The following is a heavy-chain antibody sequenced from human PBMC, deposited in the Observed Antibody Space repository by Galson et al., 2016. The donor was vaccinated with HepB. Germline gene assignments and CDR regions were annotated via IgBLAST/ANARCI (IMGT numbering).Heavy chain of an antibody. V-gene: IGHV1-69*13. CDR2: ISPQFGTV. J-gene: IGHJ6*02. CDR1: GYRFHTYG. D-gene: IGHD6-13*01. Sequence: SVKVSCKVSGYRFHTYGISWVRQAPGQGLEWMGGISPQFGTVNYAQKFRGRVTVTADESTSIAHMELSRLRSEDTAVYYCARVYSSSFGLYYRYGMDVWGQGTTVTVSS. CDR3: ARVYSSSFGLYYRYGMDV.